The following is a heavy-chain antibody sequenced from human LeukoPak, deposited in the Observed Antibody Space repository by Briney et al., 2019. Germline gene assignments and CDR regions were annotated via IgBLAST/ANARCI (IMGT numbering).Heavy chain of an antibody. J-gene: IGHJ4*02. CDR3: ARVTPNPTGDYFDY. D-gene: IGHD1-14*01. CDR1: GGTFSSYA. CDR2: IIPIFGTA. V-gene: IGHV1-69*13. Sequence: SVKVSCKASGGTFSSYAISWVRQAPGQGLEWMGGIIPIFGTANYAQKFQGRVTITADESTSTAYTELSSLRSEDTAVYYCARVTPNPTGDYFDYWGQGTLVTVSS.